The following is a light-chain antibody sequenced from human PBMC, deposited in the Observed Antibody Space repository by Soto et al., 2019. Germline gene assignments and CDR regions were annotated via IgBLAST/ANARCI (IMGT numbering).Light chain of an antibody. V-gene: IGKV3-15*01. CDR1: QSVSSN. J-gene: IGKJ4*01. CDR3: QQYVLLSALT. Sequence: EIVMTQSPATLSVSPGERATLSCRASQSVSSNLAWYQQKPGQAPRLLIYGASTRATGIPARFSGSGSGTEFTLTISRLEPEDFAVYYCQQYVLLSALTFGGGTKVDIK. CDR2: GAS.